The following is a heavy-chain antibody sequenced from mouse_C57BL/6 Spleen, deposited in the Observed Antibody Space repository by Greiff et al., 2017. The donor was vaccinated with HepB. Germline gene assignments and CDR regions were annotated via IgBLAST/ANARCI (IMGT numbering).Heavy chain of an antibody. CDR2: ISSGGSYT. CDR1: GFTFSSYG. J-gene: IGHJ2*01. V-gene: IGHV5-6*01. Sequence: EVMLVESGGDLVKPGGSLKLSCAASGFTFSSYGMSWVRQTPDKRLEWVATISSGGSYTYYPDSVKGRFTISRDNAKNTLYLQMSSLKSEDTAMYYCARHRTTVVPFDYWGQGTTLTVSS. D-gene: IGHD1-1*01. CDR3: ARHRTTVVPFDY.